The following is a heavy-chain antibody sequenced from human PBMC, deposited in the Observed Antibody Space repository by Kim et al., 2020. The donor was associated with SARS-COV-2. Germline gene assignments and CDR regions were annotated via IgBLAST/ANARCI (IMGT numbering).Heavy chain of an antibody. Sequence: ASVKVSCKTSGYTFTGQYIYYMHWVRQAPGQGLEWMGWINPKSGDTNYAQKFQGRVTMTRDTSINTAYMELSRLTSDDTAVYYCTREGYSSSDFAYWGQGTLVTVSS. J-gene: IGHJ4*02. V-gene: IGHV1-2*02. CDR2: INPKSGDT. CDR3: TREGYSSSDFAY. D-gene: IGHD6-19*01. CDR1: GYTFTGQYIYY.